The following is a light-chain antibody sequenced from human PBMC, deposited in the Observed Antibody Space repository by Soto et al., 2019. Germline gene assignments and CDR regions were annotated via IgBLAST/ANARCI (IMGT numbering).Light chain of an antibody. CDR2: EVT. CDR1: STDVGAYNY. Sequence: QSALTQPPSASGSPGQSVTISCTGTSTDVGAYNYVSWYQQHPGKAPKLMIYEVTKRPSGVPDRFSGSKSGNTASLAISGLQSEDEADYYCAAWDDRLSAVVFGGGTKLTVL. J-gene: IGLJ2*01. V-gene: IGLV2-8*01. CDR3: AAWDDRLSAVV.